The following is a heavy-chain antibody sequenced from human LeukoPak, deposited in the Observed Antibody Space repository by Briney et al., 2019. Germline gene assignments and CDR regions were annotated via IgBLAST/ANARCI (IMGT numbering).Heavy chain of an antibody. V-gene: IGHV3-23*01. Sequence: GGSLRLSCAASGFTFSSYAMSWVRQAPGKGLEWVSAISGSGGSTNYADSVKGRFTISRDNSKNTLYLQMNSLRAEDTAVYSCAKAEGSGNQPFNYWGQGTLVTVSS. D-gene: IGHD3-10*01. CDR1: GFTFSSYA. CDR2: ISGSGGST. J-gene: IGHJ4*02. CDR3: AKAEGSGNQPFNY.